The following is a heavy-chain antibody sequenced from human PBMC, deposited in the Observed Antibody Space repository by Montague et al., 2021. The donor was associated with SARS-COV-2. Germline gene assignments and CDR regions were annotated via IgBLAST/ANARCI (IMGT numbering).Heavy chain of an antibody. CDR1: GFTFGDYA. J-gene: IGHJ4*02. D-gene: IGHD3-10*01. V-gene: IGHV3-49*04. CDR3: SRVRDYYGSGSYYFDY. Sequence: SLRLSCAASGFTFGDYAMSWVRQAPGKGLEWVGFIRSKGYGGTKEYAASVKGRFTISRDDSKSIAYLQMNSLKTEDTAVYYCSRVRDYYGSGSYYFDYWGQGTLVTVSS. CDR2: IRSKGYGGTK.